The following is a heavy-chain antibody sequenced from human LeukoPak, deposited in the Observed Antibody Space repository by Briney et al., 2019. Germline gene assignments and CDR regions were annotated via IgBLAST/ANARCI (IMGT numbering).Heavy chain of an antibody. Sequence: ASVKVSCKASGYTFTSYGISWVRQAPGQGLEWMGWISAYNGNTNYAQKLQGRVTMTTDTSTSTAYMELRSLRSDDTAVYYCAREKAAMVNDAFDIWGQGTMVTVSS. CDR2: ISAYNGNT. J-gene: IGHJ3*02. V-gene: IGHV1-18*01. CDR1: GYTFTSYG. D-gene: IGHD5-18*01. CDR3: AREKAAMVNDAFDI.